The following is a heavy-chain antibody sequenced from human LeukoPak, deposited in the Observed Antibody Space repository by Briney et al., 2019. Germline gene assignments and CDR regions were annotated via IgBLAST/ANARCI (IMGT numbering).Heavy chain of an antibody. CDR1: GYTFTSYY. CDR2: INPSGGST. J-gene: IGHJ6*04. V-gene: IGHV1-46*01. D-gene: IGHD2-2*01. CDR3: ARDIVVVPAAHSLGMDV. Sequence: ASVKVSCKASGYTFTSYYMHWVRQAPGQGLEWMGIINPSGGSTSYAQKFQGRVTMTRDTSTSTVYMELSSLRSEDTAAYYCARDIVVVPAAHSLGMDVWGKGTTVTVSS.